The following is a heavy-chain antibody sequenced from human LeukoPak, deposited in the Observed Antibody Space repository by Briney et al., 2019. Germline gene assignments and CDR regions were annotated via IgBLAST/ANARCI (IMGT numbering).Heavy chain of an antibody. J-gene: IGHJ6*03. CDR2: INHSGST. CDR1: GGSFSGYC. D-gene: IGHD2-2*01. V-gene: IGHV4-34*01. CDR3: AGVPAATMYYYYYYMDV. Sequence: SETLSLTCAVYGGSFSGYCWSWIRQPPGKGLEWIGEINHSGSTNYNPSLKSRVTISVDTSKNQFSLKLSSVTAADTAVYYCAGVPAATMYYYYYYMDVWGKGTTVTVSS.